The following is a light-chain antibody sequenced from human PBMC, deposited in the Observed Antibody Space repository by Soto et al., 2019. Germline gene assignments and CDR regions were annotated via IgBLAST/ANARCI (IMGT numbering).Light chain of an antibody. Sequence: DIQMTQSPSTLSASVGDRVTITCRASQSINSWLAWYQQKPGKAPKLLIYKASSLQSGVPSRFSGSGSGTEFTLTISSLQPDDFATYYCHQYNTKPVSFGGGTKVDIK. V-gene: IGKV1-5*03. J-gene: IGKJ4*01. CDR1: QSINSW. CDR2: KAS. CDR3: HQYNTKPVS.